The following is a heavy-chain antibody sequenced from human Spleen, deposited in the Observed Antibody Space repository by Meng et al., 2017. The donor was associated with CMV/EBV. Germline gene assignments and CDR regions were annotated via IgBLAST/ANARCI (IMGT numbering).Heavy chain of an antibody. Sequence: ASVKVSCKASGYTFTTFDINWVRQVTGQGLEWMGWMNPNTGDTGFAQKFQGRVTMTRDTSISTAYLELSSLRSDDTAVYYCARAVLAFHLPPAGYNWFDPWGQGTLVTVSS. V-gene: IGHV1-8*01. CDR1: GYTFTTFD. CDR3: ARAVLAFHLPPAGYNWFDP. J-gene: IGHJ5*02. CDR2: MNPNTGDT.